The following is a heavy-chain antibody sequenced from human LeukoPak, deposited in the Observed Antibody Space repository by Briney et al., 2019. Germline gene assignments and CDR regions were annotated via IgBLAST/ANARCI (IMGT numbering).Heavy chain of an antibody. D-gene: IGHD6-13*01. CDR3: ARVGSSWYYFDY. Sequence: ASVKVSCKASGYTLTSYGISWVRQAPGQGLEWMGLISAYNGNTNYAQKLQGRVTMTTDTSTSTAYMELRSLRPDDTAVYYCARVGSSWYYFDYWGQGTLVTVSS. J-gene: IGHJ4*02. CDR1: GYTLTSYG. V-gene: IGHV1-18*01. CDR2: ISAYNGNT.